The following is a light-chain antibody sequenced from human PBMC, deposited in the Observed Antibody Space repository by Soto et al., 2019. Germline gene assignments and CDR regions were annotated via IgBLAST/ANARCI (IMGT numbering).Light chain of an antibody. Sequence: EIVLTQSPGTLSLSPGERATLSCRASQSVTNSYLAWYRQKPGQAPRLLLYGASSRATGVPDRFSGSGSGTDFTLTISRLEPEDFAVYYCQQYGTSPWTFGQGTKVVIK. CDR1: QSVTNSY. CDR3: QQYGTSPWT. J-gene: IGKJ1*01. V-gene: IGKV3-20*01. CDR2: GAS.